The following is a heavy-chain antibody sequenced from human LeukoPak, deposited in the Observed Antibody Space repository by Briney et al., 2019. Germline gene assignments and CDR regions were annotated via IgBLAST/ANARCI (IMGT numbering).Heavy chain of an antibody. Sequence: PGGYLRLSCAASGFTFDDYVMHWVRQAPGKGLEWVSLISWDGGSTYYADSVKGRFTISRDNSKNSLYLQMNSLRDEDTDLYYCAKGTTVVTPSYFDYWGQGTLVTVSS. CDR2: ISWDGGST. J-gene: IGHJ4*02. D-gene: IGHD4-23*01. CDR3: AKGTTVVTPSYFDY. V-gene: IGHV3-43D*03. CDR1: GFTFDDYV.